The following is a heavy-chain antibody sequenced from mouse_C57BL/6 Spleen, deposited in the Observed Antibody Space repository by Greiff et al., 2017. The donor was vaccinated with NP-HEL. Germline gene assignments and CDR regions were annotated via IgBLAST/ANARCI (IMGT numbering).Heavy chain of an antibody. CDR2: IYPGDGDT. CDR1: GYAFSSSW. D-gene: IGHD2-5*01. V-gene: IGHV1-82*01. J-gene: IGHJ4*01. Sequence: QVQLQQSGPELVKPGASVKISCKASGYAFSSSWMNWVKQRPGKGLEWIGRIYPGDGDTNYNGKFKGKATLTADKSSSTAYMQLSSLTSEDSAVYFCARQWSNHLSAMDYWGQGTSVTVSS. CDR3: ARQWSNHLSAMDY.